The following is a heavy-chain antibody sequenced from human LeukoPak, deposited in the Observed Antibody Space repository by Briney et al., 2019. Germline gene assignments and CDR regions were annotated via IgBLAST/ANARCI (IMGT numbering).Heavy chain of an antibody. Sequence: GGSLRLSCAASGSTFSSYAMSWVRQAPGKGLEWVSAISGSGGSTYYADSVKGRFTISRDNSKNTLYLQMNSLRAEDTAVYYCARDPRGSGSYSYGMDVWGQGTTVTVSS. V-gene: IGHV3-23*01. D-gene: IGHD3-10*01. CDR1: GSTFSSYA. CDR2: ISGSGGST. J-gene: IGHJ6*02. CDR3: ARDPRGSGSYSYGMDV.